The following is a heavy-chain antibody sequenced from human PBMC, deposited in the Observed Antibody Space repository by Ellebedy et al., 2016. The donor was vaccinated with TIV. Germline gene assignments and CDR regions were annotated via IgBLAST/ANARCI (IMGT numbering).Heavy chain of an antibody. CDR2: IYPGDSDT. J-gene: IGHJ5*02. CDR1: GYSFTIYW. D-gene: IGHD4-11*01. Sequence: GESLKISCQGSGYSFTIYWIAWVRQMPGKGLEWMGIIYPGDSDTRYSPSFQGQVTISADKSINTAYLQWSSLKASDTAMYYCARAFYSNFGLDPWGQGTLVTVSS. V-gene: IGHV5-51*01. CDR3: ARAFYSNFGLDP.